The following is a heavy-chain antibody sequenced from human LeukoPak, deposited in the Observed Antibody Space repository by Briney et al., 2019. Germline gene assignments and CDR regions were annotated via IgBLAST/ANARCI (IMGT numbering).Heavy chain of an antibody. Sequence: SETLSLTCTVSGGSISSYYWSWIRQPPGKGLEWIGYIYYSGSTNYNPSLKSRVSISVDTSKNQFSLKLGSVTAADTAVYYCARRSYYDSSGYYFEGTYFDYWGQGNLVTVSS. D-gene: IGHD3-22*01. CDR3: ARRSYYDSSGYYFEGTYFDY. CDR2: IYYSGST. CDR1: GGSISSYY. V-gene: IGHV4-59*08. J-gene: IGHJ4*02.